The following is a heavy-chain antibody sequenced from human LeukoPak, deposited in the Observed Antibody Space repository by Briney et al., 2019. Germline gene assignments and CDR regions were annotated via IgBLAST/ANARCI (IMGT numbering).Heavy chain of an antibody. CDR1: GFPFSSYA. CDR2: ISSNGEKT. D-gene: IGHD4-17*01. Sequence: GGSLRLSCSASGFPFSSYAMHWVRQAPGKGPEYVSAISSNGEKTYYANSVKGRFTISRDNSKKTLYLQMGSLREDDMAVYYCARGVDYGDLQYYYGMDVWGQGTTVTVSS. CDR3: ARGVDYGDLQYYYGMDV. J-gene: IGHJ6*02. V-gene: IGHV3-64*01.